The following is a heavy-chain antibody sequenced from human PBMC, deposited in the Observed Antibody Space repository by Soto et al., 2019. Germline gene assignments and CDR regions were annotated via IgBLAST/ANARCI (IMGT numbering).Heavy chain of an antibody. CDR2: IAGKT. CDR1: GFTLSNSV. CDR3: ARKIDVPTGMLDH. Sequence: EVHLLQSGGGLVQPAGSLRLSCATSGFTLSNSVMSWVRQAPGKGLEWVSTIAGKTYYSDSVKGRFTISRDNSQSTLYLQPNSLRAEDTAVNYCARKIDVPTGMLDHWGQGTLVTVSS. V-gene: IGHV3-23*01. J-gene: IGHJ4*02. D-gene: IGHD1-1*01.